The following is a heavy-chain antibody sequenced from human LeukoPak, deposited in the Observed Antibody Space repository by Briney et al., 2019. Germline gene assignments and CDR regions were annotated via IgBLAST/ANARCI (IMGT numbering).Heavy chain of an antibody. D-gene: IGHD5-18*01. CDR1: AFTFRSYA. CDR3: AKGAASRGYTYVAN. CDR2: ISGSGGST. J-gene: IGHJ4*02. V-gene: IGHV3-23*01. Sequence: GGPLRLSCAASAFTFRSYAMIWVRQAPGKGLEWVSGISGSGGSTYYSDSAKGRFTISRDNSNNTLYLQMNSLRAEDTAVYYCAKGAASRGYTYVANWGQGTLVTVSS.